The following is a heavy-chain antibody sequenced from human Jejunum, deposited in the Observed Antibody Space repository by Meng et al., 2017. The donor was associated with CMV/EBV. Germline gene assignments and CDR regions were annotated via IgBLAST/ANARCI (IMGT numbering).Heavy chain of an antibody. CDR3: AKDKGLRFLEWFSV. J-gene: IGHJ4*02. CDR1: GLTFSNHG. Sequence: SGLTFSNHGRHWVRQAPGKGLEWVAFIRSDGSDKYYADSVKSRFTISRDNSKNTLYLQMNSLRAEDTAVYYCAKDKGLRFLEWFSVRGQKTMVTVSS. V-gene: IGHV3-30*02. CDR2: IRSDGSDK. D-gene: IGHD3-3*01.